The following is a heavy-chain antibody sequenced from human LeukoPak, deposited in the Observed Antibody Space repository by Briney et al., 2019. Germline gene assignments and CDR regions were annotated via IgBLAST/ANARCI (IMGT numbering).Heavy chain of an antibody. CDR3: ARDYYDSSGYYYGDAFDI. CDR1: GGSISGYY. Sequence: PSQTLSLTCTVSGGSISGYYWSWIRQPPGKGLEWIGYIYYSGSTNYNPSLKSRVTISVDTSKNQFSLKLSSVTAADTAVYYCARDYYDSSGYYYGDAFDIWGQGTMVTVSS. V-gene: IGHV4-59*01. D-gene: IGHD3-22*01. J-gene: IGHJ3*02. CDR2: IYYSGST.